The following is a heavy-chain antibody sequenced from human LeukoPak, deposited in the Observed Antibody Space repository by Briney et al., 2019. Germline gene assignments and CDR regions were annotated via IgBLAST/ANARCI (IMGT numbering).Heavy chain of an antibody. D-gene: IGHD3-10*01. CDR1: GFTFSDYY. CDR3: ARDVSGYYGSGSYHDY. Sequence: PGGSLRLSCAASGFTFSDYYMSWIRQAPGKGLEWVSYISSSSSYTNYADTVKGRFTISRDTAKNSLYLQMNSLRAEDTAVYYCARDVSGYYGSGSYHDYWGQGTLVTVST. CDR2: ISSSSSYT. J-gene: IGHJ4*02. V-gene: IGHV3-11*06.